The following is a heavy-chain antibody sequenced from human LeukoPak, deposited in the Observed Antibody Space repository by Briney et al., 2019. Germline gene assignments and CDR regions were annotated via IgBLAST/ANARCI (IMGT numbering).Heavy chain of an antibody. J-gene: IGHJ6*03. CDR2: ISSSGSTI. CDR3: ARVAYSSSWYWDYYYYYYMDV. Sequence: PGGSLRLSCAASGFTFSSYEMNWVRQAPGKGLEWVSYISSSGSTIYYADSVKGRFTISRDNAKNSLYLQMNSLRAEDTAVYYCARVAYSSSWYWDYYYYYYMDVWGKGTTVTVSS. CDR1: GFTFSSYE. D-gene: IGHD6-13*01. V-gene: IGHV3-48*03.